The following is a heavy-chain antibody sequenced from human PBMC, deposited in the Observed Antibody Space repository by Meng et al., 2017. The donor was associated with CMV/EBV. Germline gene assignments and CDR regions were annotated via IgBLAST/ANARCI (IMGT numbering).Heavy chain of an antibody. J-gene: IGHJ6*02. CDR2: IYSGGST. CDR3: ARVWYCSGDSCYEDYYYGMDV. Sequence: GGSLRLSCAASGFTVSSNYMSWVRQAPGKGLEWVSVIYSGGSTYYADSVKGRFTISRDNSKNTLYLQMNSLRAEDTAVYYCARVWYCSGDSCYEDYYYGMDVWGQGTTVTVSS. V-gene: IGHV3-53*01. D-gene: IGHD2-15*01. CDR1: GFTVSSNY.